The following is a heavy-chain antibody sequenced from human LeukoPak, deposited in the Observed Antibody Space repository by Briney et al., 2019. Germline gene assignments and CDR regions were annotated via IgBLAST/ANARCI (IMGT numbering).Heavy chain of an antibody. D-gene: IGHD6-19*01. CDR3: ARDGSRTGWYAGDY. J-gene: IGHJ4*02. CDR2: IYFSGST. V-gene: IGHV4-31*03. Sequence: SQTLSLTCTVSGGSISSGGYYWSRIRQHPGKGLEWIGYIYFSGSTYYNPSLKSRVTISVDTSKNQFSLKLSSVTAADTAVYYCARDGSRTGWYAGDYWGQGILVTVSS. CDR1: GGSISSGGYY.